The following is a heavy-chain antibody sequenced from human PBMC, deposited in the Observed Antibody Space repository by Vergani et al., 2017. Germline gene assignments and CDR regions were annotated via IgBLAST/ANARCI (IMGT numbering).Heavy chain of an antibody. CDR1: GGSFSGYY. V-gene: IGHV3-21*01. Sequence: VQLQQWGAGLLKPSETLSLTCAVYGGSFSGYYWSWIRQPPGKGLEWVSSISSSSSYIYYADSVKGRFTISRDNAKNSLYLQMNSLRAEDTAVYYCARDLADYYGMDVWGQGTTVTVSS. D-gene: IGHD3-16*01. J-gene: IGHJ6*02. CDR3: ARDLADYYGMDV. CDR2: ISSSSSYI.